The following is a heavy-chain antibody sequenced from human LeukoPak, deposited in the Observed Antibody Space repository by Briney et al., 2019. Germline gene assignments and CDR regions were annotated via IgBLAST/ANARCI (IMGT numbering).Heavy chain of an antibody. V-gene: IGHV3-23*01. CDR1: GFTFSSYG. J-gene: IGHJ4*02. CDR2: ISGSGGST. D-gene: IGHD2-15*01. Sequence: PGRSLRLSCAASGFTFSSYGMSWVRQAPGKGLEWVSAISGSGGSTYYADSVKGRFTISRDNSKNTLYLQMNSLRAEDTAVYYCAKNGYCSGGSCYYVGNDFDYWGQGTLVTVSS. CDR3: AKNGYCSGGSCYYVGNDFDY.